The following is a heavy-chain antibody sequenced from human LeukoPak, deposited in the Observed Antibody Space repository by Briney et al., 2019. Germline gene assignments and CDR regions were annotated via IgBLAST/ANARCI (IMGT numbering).Heavy chain of an antibody. CDR2: IRSKANSYAT. CDR1: GFTFSGSA. CDR3: TEAEGY. J-gene: IGHJ4*02. D-gene: IGHD6-19*01. Sequence: PGGSLKLFCAASGFTFSGSAMHWGRQASGKGLEWVGRIRSKANSYATAYAASVKGRFTISRDDSKNTAYLQMNSLKTEDTAVYYCTEAEGYWGQGTLVTVSS. V-gene: IGHV3-73*01.